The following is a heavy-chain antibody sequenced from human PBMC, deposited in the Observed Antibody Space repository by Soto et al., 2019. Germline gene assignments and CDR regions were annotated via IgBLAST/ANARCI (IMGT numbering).Heavy chain of an antibody. J-gene: IGHJ4*02. D-gene: IGHD3-22*01. CDR3: AKIESRFFYDSTGYYPFDY. CDR1: GFSVTNNY. CDR2: LSGSGVST. V-gene: IGHV3-23*01. Sequence: GGSLRLSCTASGFSVTNNYMNWVRQAPGKGLEWVSALSGSGVSTYYADSVMGRFTISRDNSKNTVYLQMNSLRAEDTAVYYCAKIESRFFYDSTGYYPFDYWGQGTLVTVSS.